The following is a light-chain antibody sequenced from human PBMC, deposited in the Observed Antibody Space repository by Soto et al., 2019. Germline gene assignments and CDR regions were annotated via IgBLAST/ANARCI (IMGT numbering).Light chain of an antibody. J-gene: IGLJ1*01. Sequence: QSALTQPPSVSGSPGQSVAISCTGTNSDVGSYNRVSWYQQPPGTAPKLIIYDVSNRPSGVPDRFSESKSGNTASLTISGLQAEDEADYYCSSYTTTNTYVFGIGTKVTVL. V-gene: IGLV2-18*02. CDR1: NSDVGSYNR. CDR2: DVS. CDR3: SSYTTTNTYV.